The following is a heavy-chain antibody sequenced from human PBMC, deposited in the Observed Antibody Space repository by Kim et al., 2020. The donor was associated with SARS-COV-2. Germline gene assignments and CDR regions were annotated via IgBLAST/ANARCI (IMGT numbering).Heavy chain of an antibody. J-gene: IGHJ4*01. D-gene: IGHD3-22*01. CDR3: ARDYYDSSGYYPFDY. Sequence: GGSLRLSCAASGFTFSSCSMHWVRQAPGKGPVWVSRINSDGSSTTYADSVKGRFTISRDNAKNTLYLQMNSLRAEDTAVYYCARDYYDSSGYYPFDYWG. V-gene: IGHV3-74*01. CDR1: GFTFSSCS. CDR2: INSDGSST.